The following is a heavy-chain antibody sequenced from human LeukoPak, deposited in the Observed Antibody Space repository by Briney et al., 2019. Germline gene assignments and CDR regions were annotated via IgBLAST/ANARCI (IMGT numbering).Heavy chain of an antibody. D-gene: IGHD7-27*01. J-gene: IGHJ4*02. CDR2: MSPASGNT. Sequence: ASVKGSCKASGYTFTSYDLNWVRRATGQGLEWMGWMSPASGNTGYAQEFQGRVTMTRDTSVSTAYMELNSLRSEDTAVYYCARGPPTWGFDSWGQGTLVTVSS. V-gene: IGHV1-8*01. CDR3: ARGPPTWGFDS. CDR1: GYTFTSYD.